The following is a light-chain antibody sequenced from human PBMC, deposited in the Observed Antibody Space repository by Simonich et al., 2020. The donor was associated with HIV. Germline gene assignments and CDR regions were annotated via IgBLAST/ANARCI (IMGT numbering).Light chain of an antibody. V-gene: IGKV3-15*01. Sequence: ELVMTQSPATLSVSPGERPTLSCRASQTVGSNLAWYQQKPGQAPRLLIYGASTRATGIPARFSGSGSGTAFTLTISSMQSEDFAVYYCQQYNNWPLFFGQGTKLEIK. CDR1: QTVGSN. CDR3: QQYNNWPLF. J-gene: IGKJ2*01. CDR2: GAS.